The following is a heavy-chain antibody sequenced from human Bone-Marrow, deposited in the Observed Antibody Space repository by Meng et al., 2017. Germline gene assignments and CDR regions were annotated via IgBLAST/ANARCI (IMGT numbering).Heavy chain of an antibody. D-gene: IGHD3-3*01. CDR3: ARAAYDIWSGYAP. CDR1: GASISSSHW. V-gene: IGHV4-4*02. Sequence: QVQLQQWGAGLVKPSGPLSLTCAVSGASISSSHWWGWVRQPPGKGLEWIGEIYHDGSTNYTPSLKSRVTISVDKSKNQFSLKLSSVTAADTAVYYCARAAYDIWSGYAPWGQGSLVTVSS. J-gene: IGHJ5*02. CDR2: IYHDGST.